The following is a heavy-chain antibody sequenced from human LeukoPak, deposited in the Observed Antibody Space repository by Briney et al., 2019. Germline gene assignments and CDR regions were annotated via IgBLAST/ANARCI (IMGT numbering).Heavy chain of an antibody. D-gene: IGHD3-22*01. CDR1: GGSISSGGYY. J-gene: IGHJ4*02. CDR2: IYYSGST. V-gene: IGHV4-31*03. CDR3: ARLGGYYDPFDY. Sequence: SETLSLTCTVSGGSISSGGYYWSWIRQHPGKGLEWIGYIYYSGSTYYNPSLKSRVTISVDTSKNQFSLKLSSVTAADTAVYYCARLGGYYDPFDYWGQGTLVTVSS.